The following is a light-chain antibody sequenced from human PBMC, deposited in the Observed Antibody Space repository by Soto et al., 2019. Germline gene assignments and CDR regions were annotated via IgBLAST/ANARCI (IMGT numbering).Light chain of an antibody. CDR3: QQYHNYPPS. Sequence: DIQMTQSPSSVSASVGDRVTIACRASQDISIHLAWFQQQPGKAPKSLIFGASSLQSGVPSKFSGSGSGTDFTLTIDSLQPEDFATYYCQQYHNYPPSFGQGTKVEIK. CDR1: QDISIH. V-gene: IGKV1-16*02. J-gene: IGKJ1*01. CDR2: GAS.